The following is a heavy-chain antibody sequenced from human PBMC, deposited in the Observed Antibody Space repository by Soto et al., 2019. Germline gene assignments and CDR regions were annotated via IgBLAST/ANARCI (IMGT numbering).Heavy chain of an antibody. J-gene: IGHJ6*02. CDR3: ARARGDIVVVPAAIVHYYYGMDV. Sequence: ASVKVSCKASGGTFSSYAISWVRQAPGQGLEWMGGIIPIFGTANYAQKFQGRVTITANESTSTAYMELSSLRSEDTAVYYCARARGDIVVVPAAIVHYYYGMDVWGQGTTVTVSS. CDR2: IIPIFGTA. V-gene: IGHV1-69*13. D-gene: IGHD2-2*02. CDR1: GGTFSSYA.